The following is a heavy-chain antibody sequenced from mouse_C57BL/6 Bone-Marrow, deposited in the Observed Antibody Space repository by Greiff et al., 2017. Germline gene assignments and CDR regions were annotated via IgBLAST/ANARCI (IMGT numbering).Heavy chain of an antibody. CDR2: ISNCGGST. J-gene: IGHJ4*01. CDR1: GFTFSDYY. CDR3: ARREVYDAMDY. Sequence: EVHLVESGGGLVQPGGSLKLSCAASGFTFSDYYMYWVRQTPEKRLEWVAYISNCGGSTYYPDTVKGRFTISRDNAKNTLYLQMSRLKSEDTAMYYCARREVYDAMDYWGQGTSVTVSS. V-gene: IGHV5-12*01.